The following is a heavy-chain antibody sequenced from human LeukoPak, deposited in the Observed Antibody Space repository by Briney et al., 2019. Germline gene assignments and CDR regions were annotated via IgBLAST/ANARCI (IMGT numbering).Heavy chain of an antibody. CDR3: ATASSYYGSGTLDY. Sequence: ASVKVSCKVSGYTLTELSMHWVRQAPGKGLEWMGGFDPEDGETIYAQKFQGRVTMTENTPTDTAYMELSSLRSEDTAVYYCATASSYYGSGTLDYWGQGTLVTVSS. D-gene: IGHD3-10*01. V-gene: IGHV1-24*01. CDR1: GYTLTELS. J-gene: IGHJ4*02. CDR2: FDPEDGET.